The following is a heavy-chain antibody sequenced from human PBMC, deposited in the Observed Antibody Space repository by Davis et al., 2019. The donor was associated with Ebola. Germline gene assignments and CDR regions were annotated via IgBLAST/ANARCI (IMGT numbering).Heavy chain of an antibody. CDR3: AKGLGEGVYSSSSSYLSYHYDMDA. J-gene: IGHJ6*04. D-gene: IGHD2-2*01. CDR1: GGTFRSYV. Sequence: SVKVSCKASGGTFRSYVISWVRQAPGQGLEWMGGILPIFGTANYAQKFQGRVTITADESTSTAYMELTSLRSEDTAVYYCAKGLGEGVYSSSSSYLSYHYDMDAWGKGTTVTVSS. V-gene: IGHV1-69*13. CDR2: ILPIFGTA.